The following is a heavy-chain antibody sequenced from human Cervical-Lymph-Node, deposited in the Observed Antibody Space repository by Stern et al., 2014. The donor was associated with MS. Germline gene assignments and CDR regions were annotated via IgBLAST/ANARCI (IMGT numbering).Heavy chain of an antibody. J-gene: IGHJ5*02. Sequence: QVQLVQSGAEVTKPGSSVKVSCKASEGTFSKLPISWVRQAPGQGLEWMGGIFPGLGTTTYAQEFRGRVTITGDVSTSTVYMELSSLRSDDTAVYYCARSSETSDRWDSLGYDLWGQGTLVTVSS. V-gene: IGHV1-69*01. CDR1: EGTFSKLP. CDR2: IFPGLGTT. CDR3: ARSSETSDRWDSLGYDL. D-gene: IGHD1-14*01.